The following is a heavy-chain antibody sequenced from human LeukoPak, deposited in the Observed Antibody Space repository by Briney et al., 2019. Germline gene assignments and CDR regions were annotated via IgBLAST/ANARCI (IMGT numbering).Heavy chain of an antibody. V-gene: IGHV3-33*01. Sequence: PGRSLRLSCAASGFTFSSYGMHWVRQAPGKGLEWVAVIWYDGSNKYYADSVKGRFTISRDNSKHTLYLQINSLRAEDTAVYYCARGVTRYCSSTSCYYFDYWGQGTLVTVSS. D-gene: IGHD2-2*01. J-gene: IGHJ4*02. CDR1: GFTFSSYG. CDR3: ARGVTRYCSSTSCYYFDY. CDR2: IWYDGSNK.